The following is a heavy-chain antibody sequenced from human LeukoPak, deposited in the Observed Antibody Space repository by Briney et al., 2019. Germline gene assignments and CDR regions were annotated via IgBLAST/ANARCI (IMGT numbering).Heavy chain of an antibody. V-gene: IGHV1-2*02. D-gene: IGHD7-27*01. CDR2: IHPKSGDT. CDR1: GYTFTDHY. CDR3: ARDHMWGPDY. Sequence: AAVNLSCKTSGYTFTDHYFHWLRQAPGQGLEWMGWIHPKSGDTNYAERFQGRVSLTRDTSISTAYMELSSLRSDDTAVYYCARDHMWGPDYWGQGSPV. J-gene: IGHJ4*02.